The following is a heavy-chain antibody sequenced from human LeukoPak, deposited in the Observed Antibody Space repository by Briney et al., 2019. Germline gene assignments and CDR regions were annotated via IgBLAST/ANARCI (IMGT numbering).Heavy chain of an antibody. CDR3: ARLFTGRKNTVTSDY. CDR2: MNPNSGNT. CDR1: GYTFTSYD. D-gene: IGHD4-17*01. Sequence: GAAVKVSCKASGYTFTSYDINWVRQATGQGLEWMGWMNPNSGNTGYAQKFQGRVTMTRNTSISTAYMELSSLRSEDTAVYYCARLFTGRKNTVTSDYWGQGTLVTVSS. V-gene: IGHV1-8*01. J-gene: IGHJ4*02.